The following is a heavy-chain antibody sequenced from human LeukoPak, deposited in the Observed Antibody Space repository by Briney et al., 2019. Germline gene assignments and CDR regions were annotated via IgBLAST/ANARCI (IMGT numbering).Heavy chain of an antibody. D-gene: IGHD3-10*01. CDR1: GGSISSSSSY. V-gene: IGHV4-39*07. Sequence: PSETLSLTCSVSGGSISSSSSYWGWIRQSPGKGLEWIGEINHSGRTNYTPSLKSRVTISVDPSKNQFSLKVTSVTAADTSVYYCARRHYFGSGGDYKVTSGFDPWGQGTLVTVSS. CDR2: INHSGRT. J-gene: IGHJ5*02. CDR3: ARRHYFGSGGDYKVTSGFDP.